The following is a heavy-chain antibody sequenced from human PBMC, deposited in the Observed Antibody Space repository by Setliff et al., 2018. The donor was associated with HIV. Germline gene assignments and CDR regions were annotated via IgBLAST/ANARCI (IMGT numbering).Heavy chain of an antibody. D-gene: IGHD3-22*01. CDR2: VHSTGTT. J-gene: IGHJ3*01. Sequence: SETLSLTCSVSGGSFSTYYWSWIRQPAGEGLEYIGRVHSTGTTIYNPSLKSRVTMSVDTSKNQLSLKLRSVTAADTAVYYCARARITMTGGRLEPYAFDRWGQGTKVTVSS. CDR1: GGSFSTYY. V-gene: IGHV4-4*07. CDR3: ARARITMTGGRLEPYAFDR.